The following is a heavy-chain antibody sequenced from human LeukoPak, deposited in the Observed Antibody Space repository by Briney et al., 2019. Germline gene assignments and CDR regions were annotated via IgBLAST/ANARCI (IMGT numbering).Heavy chain of an antibody. Sequence: SETLSLTCTVSGGSISSYYWSWIRQPPGKGLEWIGYIYYSGSTNYNPSLKSRVTISVDTSKNQFSLKLSSVTAADTAVYYCARLIELREFFDYWGQGTLVTVS. V-gene: IGHV4-59*01. CDR3: ARLIELREFFDY. CDR1: GGSISSYY. J-gene: IGHJ4*02. CDR2: IYYSGST. D-gene: IGHD5-18*01.